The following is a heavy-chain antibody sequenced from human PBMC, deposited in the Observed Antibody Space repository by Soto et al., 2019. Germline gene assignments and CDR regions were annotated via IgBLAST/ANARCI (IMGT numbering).Heavy chain of an antibody. CDR1: GFTFSSYA. CDR3: AKGRDYGDYRVRSCVDY. CDR2: IRGSGGST. D-gene: IGHD4-17*01. Sequence: GGSLRLSCAASGFTFSSYAMSWVRQAPGKGLEWVSAIRGSGGSTYYADSVKGRFTISRDNSKNTLYLQMNSLRAEDTAVYYCAKGRDYGDYRVRSCVDYWGQGTLVTVSS. J-gene: IGHJ4*02. V-gene: IGHV3-23*01.